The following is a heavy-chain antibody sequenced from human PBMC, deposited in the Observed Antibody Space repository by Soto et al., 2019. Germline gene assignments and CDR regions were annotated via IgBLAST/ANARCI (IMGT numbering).Heavy chain of an antibody. D-gene: IGHD5-12*01. V-gene: IGHV3-21*01. Sequence: PGGSLRLSCAASGFTFSSYSMNWVRQAPGKGLEWVSSISSSSSYIYYADSVKGRFTISRDNAKNSLYLQMNSLRAEDTAVYYCARAVERWLQLGYYYYGMDVWGQGTTVTVSS. CDR3: ARAVERWLQLGYYYYGMDV. CDR1: GFTFSSYS. J-gene: IGHJ6*02. CDR2: ISSSSSYI.